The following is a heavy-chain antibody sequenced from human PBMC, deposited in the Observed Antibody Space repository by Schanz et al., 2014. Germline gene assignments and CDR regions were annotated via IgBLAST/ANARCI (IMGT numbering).Heavy chain of an antibody. V-gene: IGHV3-23*01. CDR1: GFTFSNHA. J-gene: IGHJ5*01. CDR2: IGGSGDST. CDR3: SKDKQGSRSDDS. Sequence: EVQLLESGGGLVQPGGSLRLSCVASGFTFSNHALSWVRQAPGKGLEWVSGIGGSGDSTHYADSVKGRFIISRDNSKNTLYLEMNRLRVDDTAVYYCSKDKQGSRSDDSWGQGTLVTVSS. D-gene: IGHD2-15*01.